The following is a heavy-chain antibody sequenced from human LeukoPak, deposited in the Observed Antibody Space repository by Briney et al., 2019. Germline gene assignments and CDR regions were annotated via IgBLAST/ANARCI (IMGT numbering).Heavy chain of an antibody. CDR1: GLPLSTYG. J-gene: IGHJ5*02. CDR3: ASTVWRGFDP. CDR2: ISSSSSYI. Sequence: GGSLKLSFAAPGLPLSTYGMTWAGQAPGKGRGWVSSISSSSSYIYYADSVKGRFTISRDNAKNSLYLQMNSLRAEDTAVYYCASTVWRGFDPWGQGTLVTVSS. V-gene: IGHV3-21*01. D-gene: IGHD4-11*01.